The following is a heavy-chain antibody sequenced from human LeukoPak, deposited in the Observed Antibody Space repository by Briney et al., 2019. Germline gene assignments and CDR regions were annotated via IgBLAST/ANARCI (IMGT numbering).Heavy chain of an antibody. V-gene: IGHV3-66*01. Sequence: GGSLRLSCAASGFTVSSNYMSWVRQAPGEGLEWVSLLYSGGSTHYADSVKGRFTISRDNSKNTLYLQMNSLRAEDTAIYYCARGSVDIVATVFFDYWGQGSLVTVSS. CDR1: GFTVSSNY. CDR2: LYSGGST. J-gene: IGHJ4*02. D-gene: IGHD5-12*01. CDR3: ARGSVDIVATVFFDY.